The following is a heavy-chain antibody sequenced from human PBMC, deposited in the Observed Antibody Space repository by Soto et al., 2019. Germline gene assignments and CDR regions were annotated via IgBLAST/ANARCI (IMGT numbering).Heavy chain of an antibody. Sequence: EVQLLESGGGLVQPGGSLRLSCAASGFTFSSYAMSWVRQAPGKGLEWVSAISGSGGSTYYADSVKGRFTISRDNSKNPLYLQMSSLRAEDTVVYYCAKGRVGGSYLIYFDYLGQGTLVTVSS. D-gene: IGHD1-26*01. J-gene: IGHJ4*02. V-gene: IGHV3-23*01. CDR1: GFTFSSYA. CDR2: ISGSGGST. CDR3: AKGRVGGSYLIYFDY.